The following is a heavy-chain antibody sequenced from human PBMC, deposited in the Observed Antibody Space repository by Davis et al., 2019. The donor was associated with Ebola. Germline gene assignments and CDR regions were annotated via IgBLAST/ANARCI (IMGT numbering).Heavy chain of an antibody. CDR2: IDPSDSYT. D-gene: IGHD2-2*01. Sequence: GESLKISCKGSGYSFTNNWISWVRQMPGKGLEWMGRIDPSDSYTNYSPSFQGHVSISSDKSMSIAYLQWSSLKASDTAIYYCARRSRPIFGHLTSPGAFDVWGQGTLVTVSS. V-gene: IGHV5-10-1*01. J-gene: IGHJ3*01. CDR3: ARRSRPIFGHLTSPGAFDV. CDR1: GYSFTNNW.